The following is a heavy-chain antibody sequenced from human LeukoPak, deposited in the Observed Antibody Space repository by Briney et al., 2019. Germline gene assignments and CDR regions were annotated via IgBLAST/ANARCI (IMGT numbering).Heavy chain of an antibody. V-gene: IGHV1-2*06. CDR3: ARVGGYYDSIGLYY. D-gene: IGHD3-22*01. J-gene: IGHJ4*02. Sequence: ASVKVSCKASGYTFTGHYKHWVRQAPGQGLEWMGRINPNSGGTNYAQKFQGRVTMTRDTSISTAYMELSRLRSDDTAVYYCARVGGYYDSIGLYYWGQGTLVTVSS. CDR1: GYTFTGHY. CDR2: INPNSGGT.